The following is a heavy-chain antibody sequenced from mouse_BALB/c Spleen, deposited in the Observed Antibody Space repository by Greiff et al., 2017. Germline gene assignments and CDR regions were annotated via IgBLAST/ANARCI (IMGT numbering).Heavy chain of an antibody. Sequence: QVTLKVSGPGILQPSQTLSLTCSFSGFSLSTSGMGVGWIRQPSGKGLEWLAHIWWDDDKRYNPALKSRLTISKDTSSNQVFLKIASVDTADTATYYCARIAPITTVLPVGAMDYWGQGTSVTVSS. CDR3: ARIAPITTVLPVGAMDY. V-gene: IGHV8-8*01. J-gene: IGHJ4*01. D-gene: IGHD1-1*01. CDR1: GFSLSTSGMG. CDR2: IWWDDDK.